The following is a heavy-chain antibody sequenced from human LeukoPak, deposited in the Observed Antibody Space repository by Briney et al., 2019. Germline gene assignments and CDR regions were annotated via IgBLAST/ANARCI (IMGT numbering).Heavy chain of an antibody. CDR2: VYYSGST. J-gene: IGHJ2*01. CDR1: GGSISSYY. Sequence: SETLSLTCTVSGGSISSYYWSWIRQPPGKGLEWIGYVYYSGSTNYNPSLKNRVTISVDTSKNQFSLKLSSVTAADTAVYYCARQSSGSYYGCYFDLWGRGTLVTVSS. CDR3: ARQSSGSYYGCYFDL. D-gene: IGHD1-26*01. V-gene: IGHV4-59*01.